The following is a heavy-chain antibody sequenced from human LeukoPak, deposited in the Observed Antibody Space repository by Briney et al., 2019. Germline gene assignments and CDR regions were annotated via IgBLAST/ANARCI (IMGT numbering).Heavy chain of an antibody. D-gene: IGHD4-23*01. Sequence: PSETLSLTCTVSGGSISTYYWSWIRQPPGKGLEWIGYIYYSASTNYNPSLKSRVTISLDTSNNQFSLKLTSVTAADTAVYYCARGPVDVDYFDYWIQGTLVTVSS. CDR2: IYYSAST. CDR3: ARGPVDVDYFDY. J-gene: IGHJ4*02. CDR1: GGSISTYY. V-gene: IGHV4-59*01.